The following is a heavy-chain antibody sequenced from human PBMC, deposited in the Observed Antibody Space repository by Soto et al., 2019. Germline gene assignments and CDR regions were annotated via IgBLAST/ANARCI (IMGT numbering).Heavy chain of an antibody. Sequence: SETLSLTCAVYGGSFSGYYWSWIRQPPGKGLEWIGEINHSGSTNYNPSLKSRVTISVDTSKNQFSLKLSSVTAADTAVYYCARCRAAVTTGFDDWGEGTLVSVSS. V-gene: IGHV4-34*01. CDR1: GGSFSGYY. CDR3: ARCRAAVTTGFDD. CDR2: INHSGST. D-gene: IGHD4-17*01. J-gene: IGHJ4*02.